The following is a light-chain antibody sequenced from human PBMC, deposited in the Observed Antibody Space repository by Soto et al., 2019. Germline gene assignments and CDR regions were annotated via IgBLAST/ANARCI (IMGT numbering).Light chain of an antibody. V-gene: IGLV2-14*01. J-gene: IGLJ1*01. CDR3: SSYTSSSTYV. Sequence: QSVLTQPASVSGSPGQSITISCTGTSSDVGGYKYVSWYQQYPGKAPKLMIYEVSNRPSGVSNRFSGSKSGNTASLTIFGLQAEDEADYYCSSYTSSSTYVFGTGTKVTVL. CDR2: EVS. CDR1: SSDVGGYKY.